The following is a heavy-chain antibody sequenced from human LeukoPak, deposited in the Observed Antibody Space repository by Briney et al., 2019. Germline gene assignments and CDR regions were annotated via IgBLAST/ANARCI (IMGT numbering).Heavy chain of an antibody. CDR2: ISKDGRNK. CDR3: AREDREYLTDAFDV. V-gene: IGHV3-30*04. CDR1: RSTFSNYT. Sequence: GGSLRLSCAGSRSTFSNYTFHWVRQAPGKGLEWVAVISKDGRNKYYADSVRGRFTFSRDNSKNTVYLQMNSLRFEDTAIYFCAREDREYLTDAFDVRGQGTMVTVSS. J-gene: IGHJ3*01. D-gene: IGHD3-10*01.